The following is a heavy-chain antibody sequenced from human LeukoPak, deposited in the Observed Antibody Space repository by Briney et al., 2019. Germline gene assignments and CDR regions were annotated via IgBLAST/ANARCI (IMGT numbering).Heavy chain of an antibody. Sequence: GASVKVSCKVSGYTLTELSVHWVRQAPGKGLEWMGGFDPEDGETIYAQKFQGRVTMTEDTSTDTAYMELSSLRSEDTAVYYCATATTDNYYYYYMDVWGKGTTVTVSS. CDR2: FDPEDGET. D-gene: IGHD4-11*01. V-gene: IGHV1-24*01. CDR3: ATATTDNYYYYYMDV. J-gene: IGHJ6*03. CDR1: GYTLTELS.